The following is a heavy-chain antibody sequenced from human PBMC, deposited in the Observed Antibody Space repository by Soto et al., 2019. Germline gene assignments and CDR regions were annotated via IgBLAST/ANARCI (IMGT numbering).Heavy chain of an antibody. J-gene: IGHJ4*02. CDR3: ARAPAYCGGDCYLY. CDR1: GFTFSSYW. V-gene: IGHV3-7*05. D-gene: IGHD2-21*02. Sequence: EVQLVESGGGLVQPGGSLRLSCAASGFTFSSYWMCWVRQAPGKGLEWVANIKQDGSEKYYVDSVKGRFTISRDNAKNSLYLQMNSLRAEDTAVYYCARAPAYCGGDCYLYWGQGTLVTVSS. CDR2: IKQDGSEK.